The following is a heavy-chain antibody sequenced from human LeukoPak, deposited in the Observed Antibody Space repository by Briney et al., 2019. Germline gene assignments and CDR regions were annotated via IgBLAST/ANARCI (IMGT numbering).Heavy chain of an antibody. CDR2: IYYSGST. Sequence: SETLSLTCTVSGGSISSSSYYWSWIRQPPGKGLEWIGSIYYSGSTYYNPSLKSRVTISVDTSKNQFSLKLSSVTAADTAVYYCARDGPPGLDYWGQGTLVTVSS. CDR1: GGSISSSSYY. CDR3: ARDGPPGLDY. V-gene: IGHV4-39*07. J-gene: IGHJ4*02.